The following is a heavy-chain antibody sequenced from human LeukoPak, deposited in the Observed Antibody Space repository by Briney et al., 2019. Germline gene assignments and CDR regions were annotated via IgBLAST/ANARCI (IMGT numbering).Heavy chain of an antibody. D-gene: IGHD2-15*01. J-gene: IGHJ5*02. V-gene: IGHV1-2*02. CDR1: GYTFTGYY. CDR3: ARKPPISCTGGSCTTPLDP. Sequence: ASVKVSCKTSGYTFTGYYMHWVRQAPGQTLEWMGWINPNSGGTKYAQKFQGRVTMTRDTSSTTAYMELSSLRSDDTAMYYCARKPPISCTGGSCTTPLDPWGQGTQVTVSS. CDR2: INPNSGGT.